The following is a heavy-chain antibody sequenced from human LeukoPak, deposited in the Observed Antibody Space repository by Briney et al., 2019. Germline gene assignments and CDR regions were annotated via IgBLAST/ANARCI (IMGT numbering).Heavy chain of an antibody. CDR3: ARAYSSSWYFNWFDP. CDR2: IYHSGST. V-gene: IGHV4-38-2*02. J-gene: IGHJ5*02. D-gene: IGHD6-13*01. Sequence: PSETLSLTCTVSGYSISSGYYWGWLRQPPGRGLEWIGTIYHSGSTYYNPSLKSRATISVDTSKNQFSLKLSSVTAADTAVYFCARAYSSSWYFNWFDPWGQGTQVTVSS. CDR1: GYSISSGYY.